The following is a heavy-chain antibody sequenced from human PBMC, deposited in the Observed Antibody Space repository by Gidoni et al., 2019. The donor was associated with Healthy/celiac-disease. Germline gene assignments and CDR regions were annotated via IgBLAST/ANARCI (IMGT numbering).Heavy chain of an antibody. V-gene: IGHV1-46*03. D-gene: IGHD2-2*01. J-gene: IGHJ6*02. CDR2: INPSGGST. CDR1: GYTFTSYY. Sequence: QVQLVQSGAEVKKPGASVKVSCTASGYTFTSYYMHWVRQAPGQGLEWMGIINPSGGSTSYAQNFQGRVTITRDTSTSTVYMELSSLRSEDTAVYYCARANIVVVPAADLYYYYYGMDVWGQGTTVTVSS. CDR3: ARANIVVVPAADLYYYYYGMDV.